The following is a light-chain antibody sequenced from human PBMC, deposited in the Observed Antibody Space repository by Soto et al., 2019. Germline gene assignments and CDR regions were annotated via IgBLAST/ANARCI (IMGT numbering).Light chain of an antibody. J-gene: IGKJ4*01. V-gene: IGKV1-5*03. CDR1: LSIDRR. Sequence: DIQMTQSPSTLSASVGDRVTITCRASLSIDRRMAWYQQKPGHAPNVLITKAWNLESGVPSRFSGSGSGTDFTLTITSLQPDDFATYYCQQYFSYPLTFGGGTKVESK. CDR3: QQYFSYPLT. CDR2: KAW.